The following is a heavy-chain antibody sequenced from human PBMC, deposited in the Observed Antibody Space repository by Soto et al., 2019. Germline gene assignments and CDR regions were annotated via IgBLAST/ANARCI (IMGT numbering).Heavy chain of an antibody. CDR3: ARDGVLLGFGTPMGYYGMDV. CDR2: INHSGST. V-gene: IGHV4-34*01. J-gene: IGHJ6*02. D-gene: IGHD3-10*01. Sequence: SETLSLTCAVYGGSFSGYYWSWIRQPPGKGLEWIGEINHSGSTNYNPSLKSRVTISVDTSKNQFSLKLSSVTAADTAVYYCARDGVLLGFGTPMGYYGMDVWGQGTTVTVYS. CDR1: GGSFSGYY.